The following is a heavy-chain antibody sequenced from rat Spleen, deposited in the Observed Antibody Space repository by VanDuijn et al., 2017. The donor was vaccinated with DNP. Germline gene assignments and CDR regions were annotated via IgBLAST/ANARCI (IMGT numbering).Heavy chain of an antibody. Sequence: EVQLVESGGGLVQPGRSLKLSCAASGFTLSDYYMAWVRQAPTKGLEWVAYISYDGGNTNYGDSVKGRFTISRDNAKSVLYLQMNSLRSEDMATYYCVRPHYYAGSFPRYWGQGVMVTASS. CDR2: ISYDGGNT. V-gene: IGHV5-22*01. CDR1: GFTLSDYY. D-gene: IGHD1-12*02. CDR3: VRPHYYAGSFPRY. J-gene: IGHJ2*01.